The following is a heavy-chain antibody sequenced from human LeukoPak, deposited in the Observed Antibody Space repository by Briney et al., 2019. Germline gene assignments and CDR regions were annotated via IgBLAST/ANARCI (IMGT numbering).Heavy chain of an antibody. J-gene: IGHJ4*02. Sequence: GGSLRLSCAASGFTVSRNYMSWVRQAPGKGLEWVSVIYSGGSTYYADSVKGRFTISRDNSKNTLDLQMNSLRAEDTAVYYCARGRDSSGYGTYYFEYWGQGTLVTVSS. CDR3: ARGRDSSGYGTYYFEY. V-gene: IGHV3-66*01. CDR2: IYSGGST. CDR1: GFTVSRNY. D-gene: IGHD3-22*01.